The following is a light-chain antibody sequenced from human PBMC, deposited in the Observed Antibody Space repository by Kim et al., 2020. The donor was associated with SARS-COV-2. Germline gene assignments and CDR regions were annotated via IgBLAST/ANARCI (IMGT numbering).Light chain of an antibody. CDR1: TGEVTGGYY. CDR3: LLFYGGAQLF. V-gene: IGLV7-43*01. J-gene: IGLJ2*01. Sequence: QTVVTQEPSLTVSPGGTVTLTCATSTGEVTGGYYANWFQQKPGQPPRPLIYQTDNKHSWTPARFSGSLLGGKAALTLSGVQPDDEAEYFCLLFYGGAQLFFGGGTQLTVL. CDR2: QTD.